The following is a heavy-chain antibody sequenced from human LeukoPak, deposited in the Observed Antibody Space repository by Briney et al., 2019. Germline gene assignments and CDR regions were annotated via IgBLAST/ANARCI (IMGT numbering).Heavy chain of an antibody. V-gene: IGHV4-4*02. Sequence: SGTLSLTCAVSGASIDSHSWWSWVRQPPGKGLEWIGEIYHSGGANCKPSLKSRVTMSVDTSKNHFSLKLTSVTAADTAVYYCAYNRNFALDNWGQGTLVTVSS. CDR3: AYNRNFALDN. J-gene: IGHJ4*02. CDR1: GASIDSHSW. D-gene: IGHD1-14*01. CDR2: IYHSGGA.